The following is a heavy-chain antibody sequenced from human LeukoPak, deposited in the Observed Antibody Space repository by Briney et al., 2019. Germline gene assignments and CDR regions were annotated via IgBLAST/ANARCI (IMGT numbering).Heavy chain of an antibody. Sequence: PGGSLTRYCAASGFTFSSYALSWVRQAPGKGLEWVSAIGGSGSSTYYADSVKGRFTISRDNSKNVLYLQMNSLRAEDAAIYYCAKDSWFDPWGQGTLVTVSS. CDR1: GFTFSSYA. V-gene: IGHV3-23*01. J-gene: IGHJ5*02. CDR3: AKDSWFDP. CDR2: IGGSGSST.